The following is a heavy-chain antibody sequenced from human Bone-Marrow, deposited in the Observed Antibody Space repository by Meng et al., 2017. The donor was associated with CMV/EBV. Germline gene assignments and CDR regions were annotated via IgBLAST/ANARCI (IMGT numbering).Heavy chain of an antibody. D-gene: IGHD4-11*01. CDR1: GFTFSTYW. J-gene: IGHJ4*02. CDR3: AKDRIKRMTTGFDY. Sequence: GGSLRLSCAASGFTFSTYWMHWVRQVPGKGLVWVSRINTDGSVTNYADAVRGRFTISRDNVKNTLYLQMNRLRAEDTAVYYCAKDRIKRMTTGFDYWGQGTLVTVSS. V-gene: IGHV3-74*01. CDR2: INTDGSVT.